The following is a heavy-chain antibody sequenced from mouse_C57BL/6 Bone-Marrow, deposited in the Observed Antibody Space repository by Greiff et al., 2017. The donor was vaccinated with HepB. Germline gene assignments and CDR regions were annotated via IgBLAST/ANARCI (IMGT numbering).Heavy chain of an antibody. D-gene: IGHD1-1*01. J-gene: IGHJ4*01. Sequence: VQLQQSGAELARPGASVKMSCKASGYTFTSYTMHWVKQRPGQGLEWIGYINPSSGYTKYNQKFKDKATLTADKSSSTAYMQLCSLTSEDSAVYYCGYGSSYDAMDYWGQGTSVTVSS. CDR2: INPSSGYT. V-gene: IGHV1-4*01. CDR1: GYTFTSYT. CDR3: GYGSSYDAMDY.